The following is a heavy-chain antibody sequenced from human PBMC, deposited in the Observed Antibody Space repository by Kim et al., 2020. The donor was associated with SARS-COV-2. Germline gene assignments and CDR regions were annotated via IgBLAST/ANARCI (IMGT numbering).Heavy chain of an antibody. CDR2: MWYDGKNK. Sequence: GASLRLSCAASGFTSSIYGIHWVRQAPGKGLEWVAVMWYDGKNKNYVDSVKGRFTISRDNSKNTVHLQMNNLRAEDTAIYYCARERHSSTPFFDYWGQGTLVTVSS. V-gene: IGHV3-33*08. CDR1: GFTSSIYG. D-gene: IGHD2-2*01. CDR3: ARERHSSTPFFDY. J-gene: IGHJ4*02.